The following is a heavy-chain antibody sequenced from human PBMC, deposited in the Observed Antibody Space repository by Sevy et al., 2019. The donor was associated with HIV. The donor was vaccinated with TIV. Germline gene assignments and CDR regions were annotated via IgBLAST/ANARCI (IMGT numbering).Heavy chain of an antibody. CDR2: ISYDGSDK. CDR1: GFNFRIFA. V-gene: IGHV3-30*03. Sequence: GGSLRLSCAASGFNFRIFAMHWVRQAPGKGIEWVAVISYDGSDKFYAESVKGRFTISRDNSKNMVYLQMNSLRGEDTAVYFCATGRQGATYGYWGQGTLVTVSS. D-gene: IGHD1-26*01. J-gene: IGHJ4*02. CDR3: ATGRQGATYGY.